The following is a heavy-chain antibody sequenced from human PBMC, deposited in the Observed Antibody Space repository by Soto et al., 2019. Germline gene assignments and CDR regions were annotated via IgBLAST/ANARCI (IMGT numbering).Heavy chain of an antibody. V-gene: IGHV3-15*01. Sequence: GGSLSLSCAASGFTFSNAWMSWVRQAPGKGLEWVGRIKSKTDGGTTDYAAPVKGRFTISRDDSKNTLYLQMNSLKTEDTAVYYCTTGGGHDYSNLYYFDYWGQGTLVTVSS. CDR2: IKSKTDGGTT. J-gene: IGHJ4*02. CDR1: GFTFSNAW. CDR3: TTGGGHDYSNLYYFDY. D-gene: IGHD4-4*01.